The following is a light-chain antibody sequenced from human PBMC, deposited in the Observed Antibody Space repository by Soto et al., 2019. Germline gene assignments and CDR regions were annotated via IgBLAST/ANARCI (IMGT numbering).Light chain of an antibody. CDR3: QQYNNWLT. J-gene: IGKJ4*01. CDR2: GAS. CDR1: QSVSSN. Sequence: EIVMTQSPATLSVSPGERATLSCRASQSVSSNLAWYQKKPGQAPRLLIYGASTRATGTPDRFSGSGSGTEFTLTISSLQSEDFAVYYCQQYNNWLTFGGGTKVDIK. V-gene: IGKV3-15*01.